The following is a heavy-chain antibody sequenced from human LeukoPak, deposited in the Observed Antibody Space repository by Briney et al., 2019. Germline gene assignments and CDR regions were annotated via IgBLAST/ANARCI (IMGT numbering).Heavy chain of an antibody. CDR1: GFTFSSYA. V-gene: IGHV3-30-3*01. Sequence: GGSLRLSCAASGFTFSSYAMHWVRQAPGKGLEWVAVISYDGSNKYYADSVKGRFTISSDNSKNTLYLQMNSLRAEDTAVYYCARDPSGSYITHFDYWGQGTLVTVSS. D-gene: IGHD1-26*01. CDR2: ISYDGSNK. J-gene: IGHJ4*02. CDR3: ARDPSGSYITHFDY.